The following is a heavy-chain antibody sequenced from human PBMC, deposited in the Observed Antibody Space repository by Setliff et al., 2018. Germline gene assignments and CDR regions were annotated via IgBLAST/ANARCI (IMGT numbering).Heavy chain of an antibody. J-gene: IGHJ4*02. CDR3: ARDHGGYNSLDY. V-gene: IGHV3-74*01. CDR2: IKTDGSYT. D-gene: IGHD5-12*01. Sequence: GGSLRLSCAASGFTFSGHWMHWVRQAPGKGLVWVSRIKTDGSYTNYADSVKGRFTISRDNAKNTLYLQMNSLRPEDTAFYYCARDHGGYNSLDYWGQGTLVTV. CDR1: GFTFSGHW.